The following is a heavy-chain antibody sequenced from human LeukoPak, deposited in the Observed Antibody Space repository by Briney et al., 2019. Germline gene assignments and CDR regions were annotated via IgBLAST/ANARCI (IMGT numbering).Heavy chain of an antibody. Sequence: SETLSLTCTVSGGSISSSPYYWGSIRQPPGKVLEWIGSSYYSETTHYNPSLESRVTISVDTSKNQFSLKLASVTAADTAIYYCAKGAGGFRYYHWFDPWGQGTLVTVSS. CDR1: GGSISSSPYY. CDR3: AKGAGGFRYYHWFDP. J-gene: IGHJ5*02. V-gene: IGHV4-39*07. CDR2: SYYSETT. D-gene: IGHD5-18*01.